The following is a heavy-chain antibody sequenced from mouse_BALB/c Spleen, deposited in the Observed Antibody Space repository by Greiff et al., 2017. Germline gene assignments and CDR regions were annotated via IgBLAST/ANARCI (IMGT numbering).Heavy chain of an antibody. CDR2: INPYNDGT. CDR3: ARMGITTVEATDFDY. CDR1: GYTFTSYV. D-gene: IGHD1-1*01. J-gene: IGHJ2*01. V-gene: IGHV1-14*01. Sequence: EVQLQQSGPELVKPGASVKMSCKASGYTFTSYVMHWVKQKPGQGLEWIGYINPYNDGTKYNEKFKGKATLTSDKSSSTAYMELSSLTSEDSAVYYCARMGITTVEATDFDYWGQGTTLTVSS.